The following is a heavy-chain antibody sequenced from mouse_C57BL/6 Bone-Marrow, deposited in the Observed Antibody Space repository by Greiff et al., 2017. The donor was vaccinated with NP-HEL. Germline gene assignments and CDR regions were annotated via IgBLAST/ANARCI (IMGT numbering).Heavy chain of an antibody. CDR1: GFTFSSYA. J-gene: IGHJ4*01. Sequence: DVKLVESGGGLVKPGGSLKLSCAASGFTFSSYAMSWVRQTPEKRLEWVATISDGGSYTYYPDNVKGRFTISRDNAKNNLYLQMSHLKSEDTAMYYCARDVPYYYAMDYWGQGTSVTVSS. CDR3: ARDVPYYYAMDY. CDR2: ISDGGSYT. V-gene: IGHV5-4*01.